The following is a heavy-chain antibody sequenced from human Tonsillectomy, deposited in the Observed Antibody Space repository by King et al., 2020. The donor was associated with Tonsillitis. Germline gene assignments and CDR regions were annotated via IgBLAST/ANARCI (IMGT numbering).Heavy chain of an antibody. CDR1: GGSNNIMIYY. J-gene: IGHJ6*02. D-gene: IGHD3-10*01. V-gene: IGHV4-39*07. CDR3: ARDWSSMVRGVSPGRFLKAPQSARDYGMDV. CDR2: IYYSGTT. Sequence: QLQESGPGLVQPSETLSLTCTVSGGSNNIMIYYWGWIRQPPGKGLEWIGSIYYSGTTYYNPSLKSRVTISVDTSKNQLFLKLSSVTAEDTAGYYCARDWSSMVRGVSPGRFLKAPQSARDYGMDVWGRGTTVTVSS.